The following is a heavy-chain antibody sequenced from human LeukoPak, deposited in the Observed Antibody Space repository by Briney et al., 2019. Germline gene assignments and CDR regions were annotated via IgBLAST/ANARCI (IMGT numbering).Heavy chain of an antibody. CDR1: GFAFSSYV. CDR3: ARDLHYYGSGSYYKSVIRNWFDP. J-gene: IGHJ5*02. CDR2: IGTGGDT. D-gene: IGHD3-10*01. V-gene: IGHV3-47*02. Sequence: PGGSLRLSCAASGFAFSSYVLHWVRRATGKGPEWVSAIGTGGDTYYADSVMGRFTISRDNAKKSLYLQMNRLIAEDMAVYYCARDLHYYGSGSYYKSVIRNWFDPWGQGTLVTVSS.